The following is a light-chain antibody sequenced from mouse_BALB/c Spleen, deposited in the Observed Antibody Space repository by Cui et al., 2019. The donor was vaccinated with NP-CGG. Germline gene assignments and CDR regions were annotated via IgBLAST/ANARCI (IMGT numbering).Light chain of an antibody. J-gene: IGLJ1*01. CDR2: GTN. CDR1: TGAVTTSNY. CDR3: ALWYSNHWV. Sequence: QAVVTQESAFTTSPGETVTLTCRSSTGAVTTSNYANWVQEKPDHLFTGLIGGTNNRPPGVPARCSGSLIGDKAALTITGAQTEDEAIYFCALWYSNHWVFGGGTKLTVL. V-gene: IGLV1*01.